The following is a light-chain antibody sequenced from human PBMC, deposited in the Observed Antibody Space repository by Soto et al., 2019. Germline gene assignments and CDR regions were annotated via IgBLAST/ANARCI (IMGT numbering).Light chain of an antibody. J-gene: IGKJ1*01. Sequence: EIVLTQSPATLSFSPGERATLSCSASQSVSSSYLAWYQQKPGQAPRLLIYGASSRATGIPDRFSGSGSGTDFTLTISRLEPEDFAVYYCQQYGSSPRTFGQGTKVDIK. CDR3: QQYGSSPRT. V-gene: IGKV3-20*01. CDR2: GAS. CDR1: QSVSSSY.